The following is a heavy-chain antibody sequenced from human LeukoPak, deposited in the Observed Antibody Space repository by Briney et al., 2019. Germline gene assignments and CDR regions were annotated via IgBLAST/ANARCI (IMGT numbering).Heavy chain of an antibody. CDR3: ASPFSSTRYSGAFDI. CDR2: IYYSGST. Sequence: PSETLSLTCTVSGGSISSSSYYWGWIRQPPGKGLEWTGSIYYSGSTYYNPSLKSRVTISVDTSKNQFSLKLSSVTAADTAVYYCASPFSSTRYSGAFDIWGQGTMVTVSS. J-gene: IGHJ3*02. CDR1: GGSISSSSYY. D-gene: IGHD6-13*01. V-gene: IGHV4-39*01.